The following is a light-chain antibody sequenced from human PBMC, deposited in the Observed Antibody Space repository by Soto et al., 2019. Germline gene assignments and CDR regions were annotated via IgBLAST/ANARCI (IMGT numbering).Light chain of an antibody. J-gene: IGKJ1*01. CDR3: QQSDDSPGT. CDR1: QSISSSY. V-gene: IGKV3-20*01. Sequence: IVFTQSPSTLSLSPGESATLSCRASQSISSSYLAWYQQKPGQAPRLLIYGASNRATAIPDRFSGSGSGTDFTLTISRLEPEDFAVYYCQQSDDSPGTFGQGTKVDIK. CDR2: GAS.